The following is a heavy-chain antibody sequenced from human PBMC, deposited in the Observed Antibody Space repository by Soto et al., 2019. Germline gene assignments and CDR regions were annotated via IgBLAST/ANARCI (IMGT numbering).Heavy chain of an antibody. J-gene: IGHJ5*02. CDR3: ARESETYYDILTGYFLSSGWFDP. D-gene: IGHD3-9*01. CDR2: IYYSGST. V-gene: IGHV4-59*01. Sequence: SETLSLTCTVSGGSISSYYWSWIRQPPGKGLEWIGYIYYSGSTNYNPSLKSRVTISVDTSKNQFSLKLSSVTAADTAVYYCARESETYYDILTGYFLSSGWFDPWGQGTLVTVSS. CDR1: GGSISSYY.